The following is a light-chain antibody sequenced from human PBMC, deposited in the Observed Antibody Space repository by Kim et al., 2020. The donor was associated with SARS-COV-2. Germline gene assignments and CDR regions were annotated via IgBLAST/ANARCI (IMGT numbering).Light chain of an antibody. CDR3: PSWDRSIYV. V-gene: IGLV3-1*01. CDR2: RYH. J-gene: IGLJ1*01. CDR1: QLGDKS. Sequence: SYELTQPPSVSVSPGQTASITCSGYQLGDKSSSWYQQKPVQSPVVVIFRYHRLPSWIPARFSGSNSGNTAPLPISGPQAMDEADYYCPSWDRSIYVFVTG.